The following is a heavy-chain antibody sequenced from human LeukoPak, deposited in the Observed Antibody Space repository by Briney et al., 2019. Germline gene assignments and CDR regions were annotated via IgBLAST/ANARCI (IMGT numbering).Heavy chain of an antibody. Sequence: GGSLRLSSAVSGVTVSTNYMGWVRQAPGKGLEWVSVIYADGGGGGTYYADSVKGRFTISRDNSRNTLYLQMSNLRADDTAMYYCSRDRSRGYSFTWGQGTLVTVSS. CDR3: SRDRSRGYSFT. CDR2: IYADGGGGGT. D-gene: IGHD5-12*01. V-gene: IGHV3-53*01. CDR1: GVTVSTNY. J-gene: IGHJ5*02.